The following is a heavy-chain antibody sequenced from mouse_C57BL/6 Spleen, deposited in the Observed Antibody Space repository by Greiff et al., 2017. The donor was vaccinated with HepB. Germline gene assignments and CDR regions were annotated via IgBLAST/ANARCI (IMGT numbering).Heavy chain of an antibody. D-gene: IGHD3-1*01. CDR1: GYAFSSYW. CDR3: ARSGQFPRDAMDY. V-gene: IGHV1-80*01. CDR2: IYPGDGDT. Sequence: QVQLKESGAELVKPGASVKISCKASGYAFSSYWMNWVKQRPGKGLEWIGQIYPGDGDTNYNGKFKGKATLTADKSSSTAYMQLSSLTSEDSAVYFCARSGQFPRDAMDYWGQGTSVTVSS. J-gene: IGHJ4*01.